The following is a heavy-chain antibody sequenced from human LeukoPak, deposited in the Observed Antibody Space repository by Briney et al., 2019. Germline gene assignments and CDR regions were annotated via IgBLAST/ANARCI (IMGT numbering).Heavy chain of an antibody. V-gene: IGHV3-20*04. CDR1: GFTFDDYG. J-gene: IGHJ4*02. CDR2: INWNGGST. CDR3: ARSMAMVRGFDY. Sequence: PGGSLRLSCAASGFTFDDYGMSWVRQAPGKGLEWVSGINWNGGSTGYADSVKGRFTISRDNAKNSLYLQMDSLRAEDTALYYCARSMAMVRGFDYWGQGTLVTVSS. D-gene: IGHD3-10*01.